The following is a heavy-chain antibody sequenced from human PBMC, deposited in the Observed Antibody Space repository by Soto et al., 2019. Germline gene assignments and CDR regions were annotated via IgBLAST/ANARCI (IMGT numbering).Heavy chain of an antibody. V-gene: IGHV1-69*01. D-gene: IGHD2-21*01. J-gene: IGHJ6*02. CDR3: ARPDEVIYHSNHLYYYALDV. CDR2: IVPIFGTT. CDR1: GGTFSRYS. Sequence: QVKLVQSGAEAKKPGSSVKVSCKASGGTFSRYSISWVRQAPGQGLEWMGGIVPIFGTTNYAQKFQGRVTITADESTSTSYMELRSLRSEDTAVYYCARPDEVIYHSNHLYYYALDVWGQGTTVTVTS.